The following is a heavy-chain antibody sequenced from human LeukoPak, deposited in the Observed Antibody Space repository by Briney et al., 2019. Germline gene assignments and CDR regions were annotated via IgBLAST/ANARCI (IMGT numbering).Heavy chain of an antibody. J-gene: IGHJ6*03. Sequence: SETLSLTCTVSGGSISSCYWSWIRQPPGKGLEWIGYIYYSGSTNYNPSLKSRVTISVDTSKNQFSLKLSSVTAADTAVYYCARDFTGSSGYYYPPEYYYYYYMDVWGKGTTVTVSS. CDR3: ARDFTGSSGYYYPPEYYYYYYMDV. CDR2: IYYSGST. D-gene: IGHD3-22*01. V-gene: IGHV4-59*12. CDR1: GGSISSCY.